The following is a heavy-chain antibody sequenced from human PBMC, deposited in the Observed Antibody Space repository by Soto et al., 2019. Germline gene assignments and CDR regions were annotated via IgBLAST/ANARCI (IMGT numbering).Heavy chain of an antibody. Sequence: EVQLVESGGGLVRPGSSLRLSCAASGFNFNDYAMQWARQAPGKGLAWVSGITWNSGDTGYADSVKGRFTVSRDNAKNSVYLELNNLRPEDSALYYCAKDHLGGAMAVPFFDSRGQGALVTVSS. J-gene: IGHJ4*02. CDR2: ITWNSGDT. CDR3: AKDHLGGAMAVPFFDS. V-gene: IGHV3-9*01. D-gene: IGHD5-18*01. CDR1: GFNFNDYA.